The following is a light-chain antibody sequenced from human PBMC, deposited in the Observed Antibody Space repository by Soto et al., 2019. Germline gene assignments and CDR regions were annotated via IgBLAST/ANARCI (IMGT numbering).Light chain of an antibody. Sequence: QSALTQPASVSGSPGQSITISCTGTSSDVGGYNYVSWYQQHPSKAPKLMIYDVSNRPSGVSNRFSGSKSGNTASLTISGLQAEDEADYYCSSYTSSSIYVFGTGTKVTVL. J-gene: IGLJ1*01. CDR2: DVS. CDR1: SSDVGGYNY. CDR3: SSYTSSSIYV. V-gene: IGLV2-14*01.